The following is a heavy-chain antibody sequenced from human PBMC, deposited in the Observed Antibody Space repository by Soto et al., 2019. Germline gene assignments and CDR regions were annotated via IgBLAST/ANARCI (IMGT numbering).Heavy chain of an antibody. V-gene: IGHV1-46*01. J-gene: IGHJ4*02. D-gene: IGHD2-2*01. Sequence: GASVKVSCKASGYTFTSYYMHWVRQAPGQGLEWMGIINPGGDSTSYAQKFQGRVSMTRDTSTSTIYMELSSLRYEDTAVYYCARRNCKSTSCFFEYWGPGTLVTVSS. CDR2: INPGGDST. CDR3: ARRNCKSTSCFFEY. CDR1: GYTFTSYY.